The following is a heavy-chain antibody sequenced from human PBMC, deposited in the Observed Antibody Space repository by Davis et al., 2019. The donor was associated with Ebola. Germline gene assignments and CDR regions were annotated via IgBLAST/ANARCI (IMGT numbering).Heavy chain of an antibody. D-gene: IGHD4-11*01. CDR2: IDPSDSYT. J-gene: IGHJ4*02. CDR1: GYSFTSYW. V-gene: IGHV5-10-1*01. CDR3: ARQDSNFHFDY. Sequence: SCQGSGYSFTSYWISWVRQMPGKGLEWMGRIDPSDSYTNYSPSFHGHVTISADKSISTAYLQWSSLKASDTAMYYCARQDSNFHFDYWGQGTLVTVSS.